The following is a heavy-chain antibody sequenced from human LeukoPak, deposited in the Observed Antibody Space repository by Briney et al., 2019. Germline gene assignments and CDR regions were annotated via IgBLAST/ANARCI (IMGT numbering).Heavy chain of an antibody. V-gene: IGHV3-53*01. D-gene: IGHD6-6*01. J-gene: IGHJ4*02. Sequence: PGGSLRLSCAASGFTVSSNYMSWVRQAPGKGLEWVSVIYSGGSTYYADSVKGRFTISRDNSKNTLYLQMNSLRAEDTAVYYCARDRYLYSSSSIGGDYWGQGTLVTVSS. CDR2: IYSGGST. CDR1: GFTVSSNY. CDR3: ARDRYLYSSSSIGGDY.